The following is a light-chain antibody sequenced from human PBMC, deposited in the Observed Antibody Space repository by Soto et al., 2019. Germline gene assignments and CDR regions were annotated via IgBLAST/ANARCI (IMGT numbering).Light chain of an antibody. V-gene: IGLV2-14*01. CDR2: EVS. CDR1: SSDVVGYNY. Sequence: QSALTQPASVSGSPGQSITISCNGTSSDVVGYNYVSWYQQHPGKAPKLMIYEVSNRPSGVSNRFSGSKSGNTASLTISGLQAEDEGDYYCSSYTTSSTLLVFGGGTKVTVL. CDR3: SSYTTSSTLLV. J-gene: IGLJ3*02.